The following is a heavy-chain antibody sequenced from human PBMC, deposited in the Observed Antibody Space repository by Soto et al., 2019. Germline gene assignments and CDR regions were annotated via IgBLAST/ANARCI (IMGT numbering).Heavy chain of an antibody. CDR1: GGSISSSSYY. V-gene: IGHV4-39*01. CDR3: ARHREGGSNWYPGYRWFDP. J-gene: IGHJ5*02. CDR2: IYYSGST. D-gene: IGHD6-13*01. Sequence: SETLSLTCTVSGGSISSSSYYWGWIRQPPGKGLEWIGSIYYSGSTYYNPSLKSRVTISVDTSKNQFSLKLSSVTAADTAVYYCARHREGGSNWYPGYRWFDPWGQGTLVTVSS.